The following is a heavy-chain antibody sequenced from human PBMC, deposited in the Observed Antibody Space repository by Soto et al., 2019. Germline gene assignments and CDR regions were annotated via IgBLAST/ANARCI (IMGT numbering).Heavy chain of an antibody. V-gene: IGHV1-69*13. CDR3: ARDRGIAAAGSHYGMDV. J-gene: IGHJ6*02. Sequence: RASVKVSCKASGGTFSSYAISWVRQAPGQGLEWMGGIIPIFGTANYAQKFQGRVTITADESTSTAYMELSSLRSEDTAVYYCARDRGIAAAGSHYGMDVWGQGTTVTVSS. CDR2: IIPIFGTA. CDR1: GGTFSSYA. D-gene: IGHD6-13*01.